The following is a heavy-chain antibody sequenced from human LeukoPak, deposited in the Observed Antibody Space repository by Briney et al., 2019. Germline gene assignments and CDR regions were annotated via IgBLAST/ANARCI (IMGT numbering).Heavy chain of an antibody. CDR3: ARAASVGYYYDI. J-gene: IGHJ4*02. V-gene: IGHV3-11*01. Sequence: GGSLRLSCAASGFTFSDYNMSWIRQAPGKGLEWVSYISSSGSTMYYADSVKGRFTISRDNAKNSLYLQMNSLRAEDTAVYYCARAASVGYYYDIWGQGTLVTVSS. CDR2: ISSSGSTM. CDR1: GFTFSDYN. D-gene: IGHD3-22*01.